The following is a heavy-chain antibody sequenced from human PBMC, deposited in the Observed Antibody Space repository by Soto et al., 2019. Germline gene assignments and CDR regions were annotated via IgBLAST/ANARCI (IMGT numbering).Heavy chain of an antibody. Sequence: QVRLQESGPGLVKPSQTLSLTCTVSGGSISSGDYFWSWVRQPPGKRLEWIGYIYYTGSTSYNPSLKSRITMSVDTSKNQFSLKVSSVTAADTAVYFCARDDGYYRLYDYWGQGTLVTVSS. CDR3: ARDDGYYRLYDY. D-gene: IGHD3-3*01. CDR1: GGSISSGDYF. V-gene: IGHV4-30-4*01. J-gene: IGHJ4*02. CDR2: IYYTGST.